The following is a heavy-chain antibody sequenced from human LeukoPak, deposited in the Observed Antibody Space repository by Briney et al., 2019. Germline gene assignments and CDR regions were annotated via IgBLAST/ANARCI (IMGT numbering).Heavy chain of an antibody. CDR3: AIGPHIWWSPLDY. D-gene: IGHD3-16*01. CDR1: GYTFTSYD. CDR2: MNPNSGNT. J-gene: IGHJ4*02. V-gene: IGHV1-8*01. Sequence: ASVKVSCKASGYTFTSYDINWVRQATGQGLDGMGWMNPNSGNTGYPQKFQGRVTRSRNTCISTAYMELISLRSEDTAVYDCAIGPHIWWSPLDYWGQGTLVTVSS.